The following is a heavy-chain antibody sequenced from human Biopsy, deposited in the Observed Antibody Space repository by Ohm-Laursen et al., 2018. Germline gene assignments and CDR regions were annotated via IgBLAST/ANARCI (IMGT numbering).Heavy chain of an antibody. D-gene: IGHD3-22*01. CDR1: GYTFTGYH. Sequence: ASVKVSCNASGYTFTGYHVHWVRQAPGQGLEWMGLINAKTGDTNYAQKFQGRVTMTRDTSISTAYVDLSSLRSDDTAVYYCTRGGYYYDSLAYYYWFDPWGQGTLVTVSS. CDR2: INAKTGDT. J-gene: IGHJ5*02. V-gene: IGHV1-2*02. CDR3: TRGGYYYDSLAYYYWFDP.